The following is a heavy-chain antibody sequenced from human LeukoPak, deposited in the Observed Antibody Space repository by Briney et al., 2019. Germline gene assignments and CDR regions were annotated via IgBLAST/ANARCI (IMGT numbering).Heavy chain of an antibody. D-gene: IGHD3-22*01. J-gene: IGHJ4*02. CDR2: INHSGST. V-gene: IGHV4-34*01. CDR3: ARGPYYYDSSGYPPLYYFDY. CDR1: GGSFSGYY. Sequence: PSETLSLACAVYGGSFSGYYWSWIRQPPGKGLEWIGEINHSGSTNYNPSLKSRVTISVDTSKNQFSLKLSSVTAADTAVYYCARGPYYYDSSGYPPLYYFDYWGQGTLVTVSS.